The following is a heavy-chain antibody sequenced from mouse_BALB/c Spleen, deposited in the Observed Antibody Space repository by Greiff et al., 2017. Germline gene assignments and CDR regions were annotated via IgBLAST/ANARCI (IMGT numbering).Heavy chain of an antibody. CDR3: ARSGYGNPYYAMDY. V-gene: IGHV5-17*02. D-gene: IGHD2-1*01. Sequence: EVMLVESGGGLVKPGGSLKLSCAASGFTFSSFGMHWVRQAPEKGLEWVAYISSGSSTIYYADTVKGRFTISRDNPKNTLFLQMTSLRSEDTAMYYCARSGYGNPYYAMDYWGQGTSVTVSS. CDR1: GFTFSSFG. J-gene: IGHJ4*01. CDR2: ISSGSSTI.